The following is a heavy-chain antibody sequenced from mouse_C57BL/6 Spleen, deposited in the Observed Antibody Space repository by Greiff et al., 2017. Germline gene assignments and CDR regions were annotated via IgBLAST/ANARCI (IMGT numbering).Heavy chain of an antibody. V-gene: IGHV5-9*01. Sequence: EVKVVESGGGLVKPGGSLKLSCAASGFTFSSYTMSWVRQTPEQRLEWVATISGGGGNTYYPDSVKGRFTISRDNAKNTLYLQMSSLRSEDTALYYCARDYGNYEFAYWGQGTLVTVSA. CDR3: ARDYGNYEFAY. CDR1: GFTFSSYT. D-gene: IGHD2-1*01. CDR2: ISGGGGNT. J-gene: IGHJ3*01.